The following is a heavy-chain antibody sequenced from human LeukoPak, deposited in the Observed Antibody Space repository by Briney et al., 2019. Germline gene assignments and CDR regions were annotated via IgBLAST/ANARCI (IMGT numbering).Heavy chain of an antibody. D-gene: IGHD3-22*01. V-gene: IGHV4-59*01. J-gene: IGHJ3*02. CDR1: GGSISSYY. Sequence: PSETLSLTCTVSGGSISSYYWSWIRQPPGKGLEWIGYIYYSGSTNYNPSLKSRVTISVDTSKNQFSLKLSSVTAADTAVYYCAGEAGYYYDDPRRHAFDIWGQGTMVTVSS. CDR2: IYYSGST. CDR3: AGEAGYYYDDPRRHAFDI.